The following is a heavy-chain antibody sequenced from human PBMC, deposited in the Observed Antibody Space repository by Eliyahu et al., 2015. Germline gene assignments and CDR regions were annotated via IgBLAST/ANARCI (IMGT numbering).Heavy chain of an antibody. V-gene: IGHV5-51*01. CDR3: ARAFQYGDYGETNPDY. Sequence: EVQLVQSGAEVKKPGESLKISCKGSGYSFTSYWIGWVRQMPGKGLEWMGIIYPGDSDTRYSPSFQGQVTISADKSISTAYLQWSSLKASDTAMYYCARAFQYGDYGETNPDYWGQGTLVTVSS. J-gene: IGHJ4*02. CDR2: IYPGDSDT. CDR1: GYSFTSYW. D-gene: IGHD4-17*01.